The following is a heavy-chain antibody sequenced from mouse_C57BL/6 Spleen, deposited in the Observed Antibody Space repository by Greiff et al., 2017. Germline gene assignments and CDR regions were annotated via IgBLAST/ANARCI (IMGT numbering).Heavy chain of an antibody. V-gene: IGHV5-6*01. CDR3: ARHETTVVPYAMDY. Sequence: EVKVVESGGDLVKPGGSLKLSCAASGFTFSSYGMSWVRQTPDKRLEWVATISSGGSYTYYPDSVKGRFTISRDNAKNTLYLQMRSLKSEDTAMYYCARHETTVVPYAMDYWGQGTSVTVSS. CDR2: ISSGGSYT. J-gene: IGHJ4*01. CDR1: GFTFSSYG. D-gene: IGHD1-1*01.